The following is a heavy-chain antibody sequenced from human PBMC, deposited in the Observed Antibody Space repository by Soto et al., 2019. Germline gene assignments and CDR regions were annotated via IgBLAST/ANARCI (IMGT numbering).Heavy chain of an antibody. J-gene: IGHJ5*02. D-gene: IGHD3-16*01. CDR3: TGGALGLDP. CDR2: IGTSGDT. Sequence: EVQVVESGGGLVQPGGSLRLSCAASGFTFSRYDMHWVRQATGRGLEWVSGIGTSGDTYYAGSVKGRFTISRENAKNAVYLQMNSLRAGDTAVYYCTGGALGLDPWGQGTLVSVSS. CDR1: GFTFSRYD. V-gene: IGHV3-13*04.